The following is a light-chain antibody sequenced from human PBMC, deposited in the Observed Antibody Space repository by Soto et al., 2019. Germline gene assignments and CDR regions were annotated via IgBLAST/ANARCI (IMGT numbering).Light chain of an antibody. CDR3: GAWDDSLNGLV. CDR1: SSNIGTNT. Sequence: QSVLTQPPSASGTPGQRVTISCSGSSSNIGTNTVNWYQQLPGTAPKVLIYSNNQRPSGVPARFSGSKSGTSASLAISGLQSEDEADYYCGAWDDSLNGLVFGGGTKLTVL. V-gene: IGLV1-44*01. J-gene: IGLJ3*02. CDR2: SNN.